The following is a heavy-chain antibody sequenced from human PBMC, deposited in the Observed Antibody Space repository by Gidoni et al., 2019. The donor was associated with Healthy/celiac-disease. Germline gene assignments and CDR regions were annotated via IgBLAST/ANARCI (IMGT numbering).Heavy chain of an antibody. CDR2: ISAYNGNT. CDR3: ARGNGVIWFGELFYHWFDP. V-gene: IGHV1-18*04. CDR1: GYTFTSYG. Sequence: QVQLVQSGAEVKKPGASVKVSCKASGYTFTSYGISWVRQAPGQGLEWMGWISAYNGNTNYAQKLQGRVTMTTDTSTSTAYMELRSLRSDDTAVYYCARGNGVIWFGELFYHWFDPWGQGTLVTVSS. D-gene: IGHD3-10*01. J-gene: IGHJ5*02.